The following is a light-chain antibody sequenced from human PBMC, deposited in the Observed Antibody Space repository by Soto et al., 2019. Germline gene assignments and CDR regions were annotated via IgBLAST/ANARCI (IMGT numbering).Light chain of an antibody. CDR3: QQYNNWPLS. CDR1: QSVSSSY. Sequence: EIVLTKSPGTLSLSPGERATLSCRASQSVSSSYLAWYQQKPGQAPRLLIYGASSRATGIPDRFSGSGAGTDFTLTNSRMEPEDFAVYYRQQYNNWPLSFCGGTQVESK. V-gene: IGKV3-20*01. J-gene: IGKJ4*01. CDR2: GAS.